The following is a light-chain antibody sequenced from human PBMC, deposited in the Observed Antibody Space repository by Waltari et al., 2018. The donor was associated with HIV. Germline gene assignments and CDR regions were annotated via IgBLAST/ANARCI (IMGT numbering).Light chain of an antibody. CDR1: SSNVGSNT. V-gene: IGLV1-44*01. CDR3: AAWDDSLNGWV. Sequence: QSVLTQPPSASGTPGQRFPIACSGSSSNVGSNTVNWYQQLPGTAPKRLIYSNNQRPSGVPDRFSGSKSGTSASLAISGLQSEDEADYYCAAWDDSLNGWVFGGGTKLTVL. J-gene: IGLJ3*02. CDR2: SNN.